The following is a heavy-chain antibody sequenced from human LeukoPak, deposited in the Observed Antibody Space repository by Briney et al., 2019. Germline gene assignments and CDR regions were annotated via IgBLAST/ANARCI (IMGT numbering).Heavy chain of an antibody. CDR3: AGGRYCSSTSCPPGDY. V-gene: IGHV1-69*05. D-gene: IGHD2-2*01. Sequence: SVKVSCKASGGTFSSYAISWVRQAPGQGLEWMGGIIPIFGTANYAQKFQGRVTITTDESTSTAYMELSSLRSEDTAVYYCAGGRYCSSTSCPPGDYWGQGTLVTVSS. CDR2: IIPIFGTA. CDR1: GGTFSSYA. J-gene: IGHJ4*02.